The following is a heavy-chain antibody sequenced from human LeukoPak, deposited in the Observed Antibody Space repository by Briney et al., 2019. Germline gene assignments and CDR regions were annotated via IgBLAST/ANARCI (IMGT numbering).Heavy chain of an antibody. J-gene: IGHJ5*02. Sequence: PGGSLRLSCAASGFTFSSYAMSWVHQAPGKGLEWVSGISGSGTNTYYADSVKGRFTISRDNSRNLLFLQMSSLRVEDTAVYYCAKRRHYYGSGDYYRDPWGQGTLVTVSS. CDR1: GFTFSSYA. V-gene: IGHV3-23*01. CDR2: ISGSGTNT. CDR3: AKRRHYYGSGDYYRDP. D-gene: IGHD3-10*01.